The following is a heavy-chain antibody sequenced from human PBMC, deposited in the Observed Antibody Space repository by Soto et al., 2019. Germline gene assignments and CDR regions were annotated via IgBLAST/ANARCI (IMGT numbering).Heavy chain of an antibody. D-gene: IGHD3-16*01. CDR2: ISGSGGST. J-gene: IGHJ4*02. CDR1: GFTFSSNA. CDR3: AKDWGAPAN. Sequence: GGSLRLSCAASGFTFSSNAMSWVRQAPGKGLEWVSGISGSGGSTYYADSVRGRFTISRDNSKKTLFLQMDSLRGEDTAMYYCAKDWGAPANWGQGTLVTVSS. V-gene: IGHV3-23*01.